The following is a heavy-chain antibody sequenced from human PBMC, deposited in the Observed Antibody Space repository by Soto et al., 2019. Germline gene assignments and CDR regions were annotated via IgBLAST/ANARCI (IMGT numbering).Heavy chain of an antibody. J-gene: IGHJ6*02. Sequence: QVQLQESGPGLVKPSGTLSLTCAVSGGSISSSNWWSWVRQPPGKGLEWIGEIYHSGSTNYNPSLKSRVTISVDKSKNQFSLKLSSVTAADTAVYYCVRAGRIAAAEEVGYYYYGMDVWGQGTTVTVSS. D-gene: IGHD6-13*01. CDR1: GGSISSSNW. CDR3: VRAGRIAAAEEVGYYYYGMDV. V-gene: IGHV4-4*02. CDR2: IYHSGST.